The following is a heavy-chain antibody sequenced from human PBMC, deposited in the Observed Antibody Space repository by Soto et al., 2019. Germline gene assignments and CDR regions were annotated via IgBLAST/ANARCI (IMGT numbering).Heavy chain of an antibody. CDR2: ISWNSGRI. CDR1: GVTFDDFA. Sequence: EVQVVESGRGLVQPGRSLRLSCAAFGVTFDDFAMHWVRQVPGKGLEWVSGISWNSGRIGYADSVKGRFTISRDNAENSLYLQMNSLRPEDTALYYCAKDAGDAGSGPFDYWGQGTLVTVSS. CDR3: AKDAGDAGSGPFDY. V-gene: IGHV3-9*01. J-gene: IGHJ4*02. D-gene: IGHD2-15*01.